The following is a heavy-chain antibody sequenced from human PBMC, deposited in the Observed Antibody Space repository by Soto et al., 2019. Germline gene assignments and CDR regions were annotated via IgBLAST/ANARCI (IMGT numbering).Heavy chain of an antibody. CDR3: ARRVYGDYWYFDL. V-gene: IGHV4-61*01. Sequence: SETLSLTCTVSGGSVSSGSYYWSWIRQPPGKGLEWIGYIYYSGSTNYNPSLKSRVTISVDTSKNQFSLKLSSVTAADTAVYYCARRVYGDYWYFDLWGRGTLVTVS. D-gene: IGHD4-17*01. J-gene: IGHJ2*01. CDR2: IYYSGST. CDR1: GGSVSSGSYY.